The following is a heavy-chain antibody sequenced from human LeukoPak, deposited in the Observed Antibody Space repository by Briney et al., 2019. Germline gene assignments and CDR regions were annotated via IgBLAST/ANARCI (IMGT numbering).Heavy chain of an antibody. CDR2: IYYSGST. V-gene: IGHV4-59*08. J-gene: IGHJ4*02. D-gene: IGHD6-19*01. Sequence: TSETLSLTCTVSGGSISSYYWSWIRQPPGKGLEWIGHIYYSGSTNYDPSLKSRVTISVDTSKNQFSLKLSSVTAADTAVYYCARSYSSGWNIFDYWGQGTLVTVSS. CDR3: ARSYSSGWNIFDY. CDR1: GGSISSYY.